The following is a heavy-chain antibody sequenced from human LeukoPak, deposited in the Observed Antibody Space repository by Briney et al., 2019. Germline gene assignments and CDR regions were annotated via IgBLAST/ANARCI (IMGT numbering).Heavy chain of an antibody. D-gene: IGHD2-21*01. CDR1: GGTFSSYA. CDR2: IIPIFGTA. Sequence: GASVKVSCKASGGTFSSYAISWVRQAPGQGLEWMGGIIPIFGTANYAQKFQGRVTITADESTSTAYMELSSLRSEDTAVYYCARRDHCGGDCYQFDPWGQGTLVTVSS. J-gene: IGHJ5*02. V-gene: IGHV1-69*13. CDR3: ARRDHCGGDCYQFDP.